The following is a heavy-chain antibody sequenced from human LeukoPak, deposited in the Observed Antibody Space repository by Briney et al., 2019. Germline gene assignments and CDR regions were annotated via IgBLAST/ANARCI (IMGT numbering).Heavy chain of an antibody. Sequence: ASVKVSCKVSGYTLTELSMHWVRQAPGKGLEWMGGFDPEDGETIYAQKFQGRVTMTEDTSTDTAYMELSSLRSEDTAVYYCATSRGVVAASLFDYWGQGTLVTVSS. D-gene: IGHD2-15*01. CDR2: FDPEDGET. CDR3: ATSRGVVAASLFDY. CDR1: GYTLTELS. J-gene: IGHJ4*02. V-gene: IGHV1-24*01.